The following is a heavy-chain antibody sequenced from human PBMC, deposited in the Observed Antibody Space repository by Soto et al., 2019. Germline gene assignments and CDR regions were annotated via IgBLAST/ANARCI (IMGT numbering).Heavy chain of an antibody. J-gene: IGHJ4*02. Sequence: GGSLRLSCAASGFTFSSYSMNWVRQAPGKGLEWVSSISSSSSYVYYADSVKGRFTNSRDNAKNSLYLQMNSLRAEDTAVYYCARDPQYTAMAHVDDYFDYWGQGTLVTVSS. D-gene: IGHD5-18*01. CDR3: ARDPQYTAMAHVDDYFDY. CDR1: GFTFSSYS. CDR2: ISSSSSYV. V-gene: IGHV3-21*01.